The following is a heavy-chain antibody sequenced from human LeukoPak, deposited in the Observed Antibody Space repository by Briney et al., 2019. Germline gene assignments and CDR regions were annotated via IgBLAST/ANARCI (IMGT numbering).Heavy chain of an antibody. CDR2: IRCKGNSYPA. Sequence: GGSLKLSCAASGFTFSDSAIHWVRQASGKGLEWVGPIRCKGNSYPAAYAASVECRCTISTADSKNTAYLQMHSLKTADTTVYYCTRLDISRGWNFDYWGQGTLVTVSS. CDR3: TRLDISRGWNFDY. J-gene: IGHJ4*02. D-gene: IGHD6-19*01. V-gene: IGHV3-73*01. CDR1: GFTFSDSA.